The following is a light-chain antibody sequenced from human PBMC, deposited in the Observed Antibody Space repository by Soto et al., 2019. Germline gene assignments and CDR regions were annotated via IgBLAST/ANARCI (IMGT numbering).Light chain of an antibody. CDR2: EVS. CDR3: SSYAGSNNSRV. V-gene: IGLV2-8*01. J-gene: IGLJ2*01. Sequence: QSVLTQPPSASGSPGQSVTISCTGTSSDVGGYNYVSWYQQHPGKAPKLMIYEVSKRPSGVPDRFSGSKSGNTASLTVSGLRAEDEADYYCSSYAGSNNSRVFGGGTQLTVL. CDR1: SSDVGGYNY.